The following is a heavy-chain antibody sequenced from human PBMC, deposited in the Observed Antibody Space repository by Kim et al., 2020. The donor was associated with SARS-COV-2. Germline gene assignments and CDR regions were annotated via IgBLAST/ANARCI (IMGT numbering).Heavy chain of an antibody. Sequence: GGSLRLSCAASGFTFSSYAMSWVRQAPGKGLEWVSAISGSGGSTYYADSVKGRFTISRDNSKNTLYLQMNSLRAEDTAVYYCARISPTVYSSSWYGNAFDIWGQGTMVTVSS. CDR1: GFTFSSYA. CDR2: ISGSGGST. J-gene: IGHJ3*02. V-gene: IGHV3-23*01. D-gene: IGHD6-13*01. CDR3: ARISPTVYSSSWYGNAFDI.